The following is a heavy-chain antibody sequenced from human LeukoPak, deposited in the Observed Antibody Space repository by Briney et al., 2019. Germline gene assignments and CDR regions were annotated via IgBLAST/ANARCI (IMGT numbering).Heavy chain of an antibody. Sequence: GGSLRLSCAASGFTFSSYWMSWVRQAPGKGLEWVANIKQDGSEKYYVDSVKGRFTISRDNAKNSLYLQMNSLRAEGTAVYYCARGYRTMVRGVQVWLDAFDIWGQGTMVTVSS. CDR1: GFTFSSYW. V-gene: IGHV3-7*01. D-gene: IGHD3-10*01. CDR2: IKQDGSEK. CDR3: ARGYRTMVRGVQVWLDAFDI. J-gene: IGHJ3*02.